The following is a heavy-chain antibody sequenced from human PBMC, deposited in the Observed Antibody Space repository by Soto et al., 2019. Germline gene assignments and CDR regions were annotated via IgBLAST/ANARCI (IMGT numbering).Heavy chain of an antibody. J-gene: IGHJ4*02. Sequence: PSATLSLTCTVSGVSISSSNYYWGWIRQPPGGGPEWIGSMDYNGNSYQNPSLKSRVTLSVDTSKSQFSLKLRSVTAADTAVYFCVRSAFGYYDTSGYPLTDSWGQGTLVTVSS. CDR1: GVSISSSNYY. CDR2: MDYNGNS. D-gene: IGHD3-22*01. V-gene: IGHV4-39*01. CDR3: VRSAFGYYDTSGYPLTDS.